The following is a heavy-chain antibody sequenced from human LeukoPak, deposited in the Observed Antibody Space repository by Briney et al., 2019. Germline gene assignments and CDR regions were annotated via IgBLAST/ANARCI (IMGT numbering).Heavy chain of an antibody. D-gene: IGHD1-1*01. CDR2: IYHSGSP. Sequence: ASETLSLTCAVSGGSISSNNWWGWVRQPPGKGLEWIGEIYHSGSPNYNPSLKSRVTISVDKSRNHFSLNLSSVTAADTAVYYCXXXNINNWHSCDYWGQGTLVTVSS. V-gene: IGHV4-4*02. CDR1: GGSISSNNW. CDR3: XXXNINNWHSCDY. J-gene: IGHJ4*02.